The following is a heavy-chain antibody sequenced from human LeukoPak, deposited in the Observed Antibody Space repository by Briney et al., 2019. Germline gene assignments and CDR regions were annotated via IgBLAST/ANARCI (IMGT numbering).Heavy chain of an antibody. V-gene: IGHV1-2*02. CDR2: IDPNTGGT. J-gene: IGHJ4*02. D-gene: IGHD6-13*01. CDR1: GYTFIGYY. CDR3: ARGGSSWSSETVYFDY. Sequence: ASVKVSCKASGYTFIGYYMYWVRQAPGQGLEWMGWIDPNTGGTNYAQKFQGRVTMTRDTSISTAYMELSRLRSDDTAVYYCARGGSSWSSETVYFDYWGQGTLVTVSS.